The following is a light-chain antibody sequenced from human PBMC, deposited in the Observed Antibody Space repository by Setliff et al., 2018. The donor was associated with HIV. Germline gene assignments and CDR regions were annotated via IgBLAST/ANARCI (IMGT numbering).Light chain of an antibody. CDR3: QVWDSSSDNGV. CDR2: YDT. J-gene: IGLJ3*02. CDR1: NIGSKS. Sequence: SYALTQSPSVSVAPGKTARITCGGSNIGSKSVHWYQQKPGQAPVLVIFYDTDRPSGIPERFSASNSGNTATLTISRVEAGDEADYYCQVWDSSSDNGVFGGGTQLTVL. V-gene: IGLV3-21*04.